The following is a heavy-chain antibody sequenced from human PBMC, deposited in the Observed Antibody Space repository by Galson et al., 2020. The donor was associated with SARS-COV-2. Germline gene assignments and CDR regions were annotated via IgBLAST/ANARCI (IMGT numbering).Heavy chain of an antibody. Sequence: GGSLRLSCAASGFTFSSYGMHWVRQAPGQGLEWVAFIRYDGSNKYYADSVKGRFTISRDNSKNTLYLQMNSLRAEVTAVYYCAKGPLYSSSSGAFDCWGQGTLVTVSS. CDR1: GFTFSSYG. CDR3: AKGPLYSSSSGAFDC. CDR2: IRYDGSNK. D-gene: IGHD6-6*01. V-gene: IGHV3-30*02. J-gene: IGHJ4*02.